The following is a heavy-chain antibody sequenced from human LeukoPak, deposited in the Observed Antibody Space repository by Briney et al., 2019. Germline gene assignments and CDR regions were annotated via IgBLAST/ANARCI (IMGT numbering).Heavy chain of an antibody. CDR3: ARGVLRFLECDY. J-gene: IGHJ4*02. CDR2: ISSSSSYI. V-gene: IGHV3-21*01. CDR1: GFTFSSYS. Sequence: GGSLRRSCAASGFTFSSYSMNWVRQAPGKGLGWVSSISSSSSYIYYADSVKGRFTISRDNAKNSLYLQMNCLRAEDTAVYYCARGVLRFLECDYWGQGTLVTVSS. D-gene: IGHD3-3*01.